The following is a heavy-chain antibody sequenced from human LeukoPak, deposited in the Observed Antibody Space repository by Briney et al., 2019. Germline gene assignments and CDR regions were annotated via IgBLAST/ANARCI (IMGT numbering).Heavy chain of an antibody. D-gene: IGHD6-19*01. Sequence: GGSLRLSCAASGFTFNNYEMNWVRQAPGKRLEWVSHISSRSSTIYYADSVMGRFTISRGNAKNSLYLQMNSLRVEDTGVYYCTRGLNEFYGMDVWGQGTTVTVSS. J-gene: IGHJ6*02. CDR1: GFTFNNYE. CDR3: TRGLNEFYGMDV. V-gene: IGHV3-48*03. CDR2: ISSRSSTI.